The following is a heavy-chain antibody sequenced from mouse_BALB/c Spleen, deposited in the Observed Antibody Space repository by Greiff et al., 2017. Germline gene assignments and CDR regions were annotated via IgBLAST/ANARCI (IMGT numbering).Heavy chain of an antibody. D-gene: IGHD2-3*01. J-gene: IGHJ1*01. CDR3: AREGWLLLHWYFDV. Sequence: VQLVESGPGLVAPSQSLSITCTVSGFSLTGYGVNWVRQPPGKGLEWLGMIWGDGSTDYNSALKSRLSISKDNSKSQVFLKMNSLQTDDTARYYCAREGWLLLHWYFDVWGAGTTVTVSS. CDR2: IWGDGST. CDR1: GFSLTGYG. V-gene: IGHV2-6-7*01.